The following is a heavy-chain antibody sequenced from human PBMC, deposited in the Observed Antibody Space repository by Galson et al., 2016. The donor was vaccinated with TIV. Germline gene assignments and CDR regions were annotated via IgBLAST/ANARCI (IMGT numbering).Heavy chain of an antibody. V-gene: IGHV2-70*11. CDR3: ARAAPRLEGAIDY. Sequence: PALVKPTQTLTLPCPFSGFSPSANAMCVSLIRQPPGKALEWLARIDWDDDGNFSTSLRTRLTISKDTSKNQVVLTMTNMDPLDTATYYCARAAPRLEGAIDYWGQGTLVSVSS. D-gene: IGHD3-16*01. CDR1: GFSPSANAMC. CDR2: IDWDDDG. J-gene: IGHJ4*02.